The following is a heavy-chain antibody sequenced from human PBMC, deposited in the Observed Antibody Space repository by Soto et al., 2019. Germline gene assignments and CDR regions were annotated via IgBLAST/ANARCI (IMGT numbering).Heavy chain of an antibody. CDR1: GGSFSGYY. CDR3: ARARSTIFGVVIIHGRKRSYFDY. Sequence: PSETLSLTCAVYGGSFSGYYWSWIRQPPGKGLEWIGEINHSGSTNYNPSLKSRVTISVDTSKNQFSLKLSSVTAADTAVYYCARARSTIFGVVIIHGRKRSYFDYWGQGTLVTVSS. J-gene: IGHJ4*02. V-gene: IGHV4-34*01. CDR2: INHSGST. D-gene: IGHD3-3*01.